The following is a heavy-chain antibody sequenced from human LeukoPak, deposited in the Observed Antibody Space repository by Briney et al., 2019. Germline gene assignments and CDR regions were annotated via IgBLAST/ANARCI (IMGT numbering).Heavy chain of an antibody. V-gene: IGHV4-30-4*01. CDR2: IYYSGTT. J-gene: IGHJ5*02. CDR1: GGSISSADYY. Sequence: PSETLSLTCTVSGGSISSADYYWSWIRQPPGKGLEWIGYIYYSGTTYYNPSLKSRITISVDTSKNQFSLKLTSVTAADTAVYYCATLKRYLYATGSFPSWGQGTLVTVSS. D-gene: IGHD3-10*01. CDR3: ATLKRYLYATGSFPS.